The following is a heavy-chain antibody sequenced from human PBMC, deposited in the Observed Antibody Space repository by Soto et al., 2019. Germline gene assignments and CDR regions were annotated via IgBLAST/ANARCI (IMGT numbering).Heavy chain of an antibody. CDR3: TFRSKWERGAFDI. CDR1: GFTFSNAW. V-gene: IGHV3-15*01. Sequence: EVQLVESGGGLVKPGGSLRLSCAASGFTFSNAWMSWVRQAPGKGLEWVGRIKSKTDGGTTDYAAPVKGRFTITREDSKNSLYMQMNSLKAEDVAVYYVTFRSKWERGAFDIWGQGTMVTVSS. D-gene: IGHD1-26*01. J-gene: IGHJ3*02. CDR2: IKSKTDGGTT.